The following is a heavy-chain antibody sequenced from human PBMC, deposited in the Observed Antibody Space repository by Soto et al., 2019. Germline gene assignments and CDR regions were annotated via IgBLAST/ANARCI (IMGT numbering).Heavy chain of an antibody. CDR2: IKQDGSEK. V-gene: IGHV3-7*01. D-gene: IGHD2-15*01. CDR3: ARDHGCSGGSCYFPPAFDP. J-gene: IGHJ5*02. CDR1: GFTFSSYW. Sequence: GGSLRLSCAASGFTFSSYWMSWVRQAPGKGLEWVANIKQDGSEKYYVDSVKGRFTISRDNAKNSLYLQMNSLRAEDTAVYYCARDHGCSGGSCYFPPAFDPWGQGTLVTVSS.